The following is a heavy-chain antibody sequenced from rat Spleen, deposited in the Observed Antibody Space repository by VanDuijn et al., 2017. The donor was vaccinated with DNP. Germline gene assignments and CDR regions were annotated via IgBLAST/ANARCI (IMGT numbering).Heavy chain of an antibody. CDR2: ISYDGSST. CDR1: GFTFSDYY. D-gene: IGHD4-2*01. J-gene: IGHJ3*01. Sequence: EVQLVESGGGLVQPGRSLKLSCAASGFTFSDYYMAWVRQAPAEGLECVATISYDGSSTYYRDSVKGRFTISRDNAKSTLYLQMDSLRSEDTATYYCARWSMAFAYWGQGTLSLSLQ. V-gene: IGHV5-7*01. CDR3: ARWSMAFAY.